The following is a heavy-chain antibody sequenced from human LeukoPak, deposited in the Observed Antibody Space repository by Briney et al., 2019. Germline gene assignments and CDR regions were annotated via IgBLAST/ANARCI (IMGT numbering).Heavy chain of an antibody. CDR1: GGSFSGYY. CDR3: ARGRGYCSSTSCYYSYYYYMDV. D-gene: IGHD2-2*01. V-gene: IGHV4-34*01. Sequence: SETLSLTCAVYGGSFSGYYWSWIRQPPGKGLEWIGEINHSGSTNYNPSLKSRVTISVDTSKNQFSLKLSSVTAADTAMYYCARGRGYCSSTSCYYSYYYYMDVWGKGTTVTVSS. J-gene: IGHJ6*03. CDR2: INHSGST.